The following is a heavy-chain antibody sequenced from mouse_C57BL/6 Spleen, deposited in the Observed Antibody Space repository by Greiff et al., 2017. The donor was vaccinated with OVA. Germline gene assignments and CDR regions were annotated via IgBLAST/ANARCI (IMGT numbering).Heavy chain of an antibody. D-gene: IGHD4-1*01. V-gene: IGHV1-42*01. Sequence: EVKLMESGPELVKPGASVKISCKASGYSFTGYYMNWVKQSPEKSLEWIGEINPSTGGTTYNQKFKAKATLTVDKSSSTAYMQLKSLTSEDSAVYYCARAWERLYYFDYWGQGTTLTVSS. CDR2: INPSTGGT. CDR3: ARAWERLYYFDY. CDR1: GYSFTGYY. J-gene: IGHJ2*01.